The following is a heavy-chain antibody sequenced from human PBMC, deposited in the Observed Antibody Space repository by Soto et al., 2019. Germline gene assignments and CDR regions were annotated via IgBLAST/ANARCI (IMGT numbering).Heavy chain of an antibody. CDR1: GGSISSYY. D-gene: IGHD6-19*01. CDR2: IYYNVNT. CDR3: ARCVIAVAGTDYYYGMDV. Sequence: SETLSLTCTVSGGSISSYYLSWIRQPPGKGLEWIGYIYYNVNTNYNPSLKSRVTISVDTSKNQFSLKLSSVTAADTAVYYCARCVIAVAGTDYYYGMDVWGQGTTVTVSS. V-gene: IGHV4-59*08. J-gene: IGHJ6*02.